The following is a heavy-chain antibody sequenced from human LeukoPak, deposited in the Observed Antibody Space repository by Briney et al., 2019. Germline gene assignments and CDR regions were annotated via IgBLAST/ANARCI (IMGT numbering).Heavy chain of an antibody. CDR1: GGSFSGYY. D-gene: IGHD2-2*01. CDR3: ARFLGYFVVVGNFDP. V-gene: IGHV4-34*01. Sequence: SETLSLTCALYGGSFSGYYWSWIRQPPEKGQELIGEINHSGSTTYNPSLKSRVTMSVDTSKNQFSLKLSSVTAADRAVDYCARFLGYFVVVGNFDPWGQGTLVTVSS. J-gene: IGHJ5*02. CDR2: INHSGST.